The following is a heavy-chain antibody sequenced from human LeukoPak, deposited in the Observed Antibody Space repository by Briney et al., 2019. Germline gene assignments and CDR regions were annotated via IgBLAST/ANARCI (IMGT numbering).Heavy chain of an antibody. Sequence: GASAKVSCKASGGTFSSYAISWVRQAPGQGLEWMGRIIPIFGTANYAQKFQGRVTITTDESTSTAYMELSSLRSEDTAVYYCARDARFYYDSSGYYFDYWGQGTLVTVSS. V-gene: IGHV1-69*05. CDR1: GGTFSSYA. J-gene: IGHJ4*02. CDR3: ARDARFYYDSSGYYFDY. CDR2: IIPIFGTA. D-gene: IGHD3-22*01.